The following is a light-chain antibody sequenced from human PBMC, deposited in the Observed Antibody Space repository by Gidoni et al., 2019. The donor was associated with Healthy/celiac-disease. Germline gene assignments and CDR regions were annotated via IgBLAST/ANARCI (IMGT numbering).Light chain of an antibody. J-gene: IGKJ2*01. CDR3: QQRSNWPPKDT. CDR2: DAS. CDR1: ESVSSY. Sequence: IVLTQSPATLSLSPGERATLSCSASESVSSYLAWYQQQPGQAPRLLIYDASNRATGIPARFSGSGSGTDFTLTISSLEPEDFAVYYCQQRSNWPPKDTFGQGTKLEIK. V-gene: IGKV3-11*01.